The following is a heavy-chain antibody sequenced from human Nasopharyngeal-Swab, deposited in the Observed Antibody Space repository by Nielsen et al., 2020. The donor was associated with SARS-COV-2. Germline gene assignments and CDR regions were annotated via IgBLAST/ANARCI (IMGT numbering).Heavy chain of an antibody. CDR1: GFTFSSYA. D-gene: IGHD3-22*01. J-gene: IGHJ4*02. CDR3: ARAPEGTYYYDSSGYGYFDY. CDR2: ISYDGSNK. V-gene: IGHV3-30-3*01. Sequence: GESLKISCAASGFTFSSYAMHWVRQAPGKGLEWVAVISYDGSNKYYADSVKGRFTLSRAPSPPTLSLPLNSLRAAAPAVYYCARAPEGTYYYDSSGYGYFDYWGQGTLVTVSS.